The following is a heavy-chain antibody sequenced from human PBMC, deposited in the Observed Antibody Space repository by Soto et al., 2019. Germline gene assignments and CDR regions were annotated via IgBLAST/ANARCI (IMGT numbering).Heavy chain of an antibody. Sequence: EVQLLESAGGLVQPEGSLSLSCAASGFTFSSYWLYWHRHAPGQGLVWVSRTNSDGRDTTYADSVKGRFTIPRDNAKNTRYLQMNSLSAEDTAVYYCARDRGCSLFDYRGRGTLVTVSS. V-gene: IGHV3-74*01. J-gene: IGHJ4*02. CDR1: GFTFSSYW. CDR3: ARDRGCSLFDY. CDR2: TNSDGRDT. D-gene: IGHD6-19*01.